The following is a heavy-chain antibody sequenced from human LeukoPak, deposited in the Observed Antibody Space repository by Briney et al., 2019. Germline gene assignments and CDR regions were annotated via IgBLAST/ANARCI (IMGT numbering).Heavy chain of an antibody. V-gene: IGHV3-74*01. CDR2: TNEHGTII. Sequence: GGSLRLSCAASGFSFSNYWFHWVRQAPGEGLVWVSRTNEHGTIINYTDSVKGRFTISRDNAKNTLYLQMNSLRTEDSALYYCVVDLSGSADYWGQGTLVTVSS. J-gene: IGHJ4*02. CDR3: VVDLSGSADY. D-gene: IGHD3-10*01. CDR1: GFSFSNYW.